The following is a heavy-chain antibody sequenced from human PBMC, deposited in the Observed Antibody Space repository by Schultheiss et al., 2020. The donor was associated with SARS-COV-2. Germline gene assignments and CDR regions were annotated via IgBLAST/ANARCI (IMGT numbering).Heavy chain of an antibody. V-gene: IGHV5-51*01. J-gene: IGHJ6*02. CDR1: GYSFTSYW. Sequence: GGSLRLSCKGSGYSFTSYWIGWVRQMPGKGLEWMGIIYPGDSDTRYSPSFQGQVTISADKSISTAYLQWSSLKASDTAMYYCARRGYCSSTSSYDYYGMDVWGQGTTVTVSS. CDR2: IYPGDSDT. D-gene: IGHD2-2*01. CDR3: ARRGYCSSTSSYDYYGMDV.